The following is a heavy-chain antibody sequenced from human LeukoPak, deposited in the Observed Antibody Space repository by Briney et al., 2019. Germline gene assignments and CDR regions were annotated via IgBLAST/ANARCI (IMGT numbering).Heavy chain of an antibody. V-gene: IGHV3-23*01. CDR1: GFTFSSYA. D-gene: IGHD6-19*01. CDR3: AKDPTVAGTAEYSQH. CDR2: ISGSGGNT. Sequence: PGGSLRLSCAASGFTFSSYAMTWVRQAPGKGLEWVSAISGSGGNTYYADSVKGRFTISRDNSKNTLYLQMNSLRAEDTAVYYCAKDPTVAGTAEYSQHWGQGTLVPVSS. J-gene: IGHJ1*01.